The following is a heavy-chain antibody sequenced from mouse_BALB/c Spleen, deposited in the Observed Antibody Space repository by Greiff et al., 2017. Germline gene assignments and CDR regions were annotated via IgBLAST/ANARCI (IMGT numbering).Heavy chain of an antibody. D-gene: IGHD2-4*01. CDR3: AREYYDYDGRVFDY. CDR1: GYSITSDYA. J-gene: IGHJ2*01. Sequence: EVQLQQSGPGLVKPSQSLSLTCTVTGYSITSDYAWNWIRQFPGNKLEWMGYISYSGSTSYNPSLKSRISITRDTSKNQFFLQLNSVTTEDTATYYCAREYYDYDGRVFDYWGQGTTLTVSS. CDR2: ISYSGST. V-gene: IGHV3-2*02.